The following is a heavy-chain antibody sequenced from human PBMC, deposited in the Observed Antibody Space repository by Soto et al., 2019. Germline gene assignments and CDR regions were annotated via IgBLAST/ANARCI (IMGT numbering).Heavy chain of an antibody. J-gene: IGHJ4*02. CDR3: ARELGYCSSTSCGQLDY. V-gene: IGHV1-69*08. D-gene: IGHD2-2*01. Sequence: QVQLVQSGAEVKKPGSSVKVSCKASGGTFSSYTISWVRQAPGQGLEWMGRIIPILGIANYAQKFQGRVTITADKSTSTAYMELSSLRSEYTAVYDCARELGYCSSTSCGQLDYWGQGTLVTVSS. CDR2: IIPILGIA. CDR1: GGTFSSYT.